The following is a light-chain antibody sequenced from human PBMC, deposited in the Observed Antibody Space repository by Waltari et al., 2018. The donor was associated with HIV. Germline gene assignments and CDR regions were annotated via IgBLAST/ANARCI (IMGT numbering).Light chain of an antibody. CDR2: SNN. CDR3: AAWDDSLNGWV. CDR1: SSNIGSNT. V-gene: IGLV1-44*01. J-gene: IGLJ3*02. Sequence: QSVLTQPPSASGTPGQRVTVSCSRSSSNIGSNTVTWFQQLPGTAPKLLIYSNNQRPSGVPDRFSGSKSGTSASLAITGLQSEDEAHYYCAAWDDSLNGWVFGGGTKLTVL.